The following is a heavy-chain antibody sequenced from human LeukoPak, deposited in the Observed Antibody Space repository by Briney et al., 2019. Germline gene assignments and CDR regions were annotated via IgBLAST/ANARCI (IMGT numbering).Heavy chain of an antibody. CDR3: ARGRGSWYGVYFDY. D-gene: IGHD6-13*01. J-gene: IGHJ4*02. CDR2: IKRDGSEK. Sequence: GGSLRLSCAASGFTFTDYWMSWVRQAPGKGLEWEANIKRDGSEKYYVDSVKGRFTISRDNAKNSLYLQMNSLRTEDTAVYYCARGRGSWYGVYFDYWGQGTLVTVSS. CDR1: GFTFTDYW. V-gene: IGHV3-7*01.